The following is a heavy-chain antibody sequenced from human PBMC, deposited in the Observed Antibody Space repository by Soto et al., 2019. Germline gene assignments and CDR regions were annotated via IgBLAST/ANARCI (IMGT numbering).Heavy chain of an antibody. V-gene: IGHV4-31*03. J-gene: IGHJ5*02. Sequence: QVQLQESGPGLVKPSQTLSLTCTVSGGSISSGGYYWSWIRQHPGKGLEWIGYIYYSGSTYYNPSLTGRVTTSVATSKNQFSLQLSSVTAADTAVYYCARVGGINWFDTWGQGTLVTVSS. CDR3: ARVGGINWFDT. CDR1: GGSISSGGYY. CDR2: IYYSGST. D-gene: IGHD1-20*01.